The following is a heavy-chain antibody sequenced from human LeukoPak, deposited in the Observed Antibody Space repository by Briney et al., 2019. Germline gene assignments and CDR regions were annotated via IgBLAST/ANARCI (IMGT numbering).Heavy chain of an antibody. CDR1: GFTFCDYY. CDR2: TTGNGNII. V-gene: IGHV3-11*01. Sequence: GGSLRLSCAASGFTFCDYYMSWIRQAPGKGLEWVSYTTGNGNIIYYPDSVKGRFTLSRDNAKNSLYLQMNSLRAEDTALYYCARDPGAGMVRGYIDYWGQGTLVTVSS. D-gene: IGHD3-10*01. CDR3: ARDPGAGMVRGYIDY. J-gene: IGHJ4*02.